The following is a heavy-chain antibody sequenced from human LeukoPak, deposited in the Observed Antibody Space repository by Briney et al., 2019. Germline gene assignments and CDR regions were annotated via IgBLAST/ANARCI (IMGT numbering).Heavy chain of an antibody. CDR3: ARERETYYYDSSGYWDY. CDR1: GGTFSSYA. J-gene: IGHJ4*02. D-gene: IGHD3-22*01. Sequence: GASVKVSCKASGGTFSSYAISWVRQAPGQGLEWMGRIIPILGIANYAQKLQGRVTMTTDTSTSTAYMELRSLRSDDTAVYYCARERETYYYDSSGYWDYWGQGTLVTVSS. CDR2: IIPILGIA. V-gene: IGHV1-69*04.